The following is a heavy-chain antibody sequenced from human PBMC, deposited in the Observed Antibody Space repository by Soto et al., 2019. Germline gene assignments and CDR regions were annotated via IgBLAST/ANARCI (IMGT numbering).Heavy chain of an antibody. CDR3: ARKGYIGNFAMDV. V-gene: IGHV1-18*04. Sequence: ASVKVSCKASGYTFKSYDVMWVRKAPGQGLEWMGWISGHNGKADYAESFQGRVIMTTDTSMATASMDLRGLRSDDTAVYYCARKGYIGNFAMDVWGQGTTVTVSS. CDR1: GYTFKSYD. CDR2: ISGHNGKA. D-gene: IGHD5-12*01. J-gene: IGHJ6*02.